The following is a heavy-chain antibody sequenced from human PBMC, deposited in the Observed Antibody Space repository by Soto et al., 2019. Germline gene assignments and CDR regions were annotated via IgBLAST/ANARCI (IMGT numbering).Heavy chain of an antibody. D-gene: IGHD5-12*01. CDR3: ARDGTYSGYDSAAFDI. J-gene: IGHJ3*02. CDR2: INAGNGNT. CDR1: GYTFTSYS. Sequence: ASVKVSCKASGYTFTSYSMHWVRQAPGQRREWMGWINAGNGNTKYSQKFQGRVTITRDTSASTAYMELSSLRSDDTAVYYCARDGTYSGYDSAAFDIWGQGTMVTVSS. V-gene: IGHV1-3*01.